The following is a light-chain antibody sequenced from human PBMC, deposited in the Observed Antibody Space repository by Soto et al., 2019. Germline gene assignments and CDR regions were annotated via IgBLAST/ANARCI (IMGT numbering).Light chain of an antibody. CDR3: QQYNNWPQIT. CDR2: GAS. V-gene: IGKV3-15*01. J-gene: IGKJ5*01. CDR1: QSISGN. Sequence: EIVMTQSPGALSVSPGERATLSCRASQSISGNLFCYQQKPGQAPRLLIYGASTRATGIPARFSGSGSGTEFTLTISSLQSEDFAVYYWQQYNNWPQITFGQGTRREIK.